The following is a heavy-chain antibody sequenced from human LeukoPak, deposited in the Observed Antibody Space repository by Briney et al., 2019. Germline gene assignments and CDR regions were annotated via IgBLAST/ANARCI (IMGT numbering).Heavy chain of an antibody. CDR2: IKSKTDGGAT. D-gene: IGHD2-2*01. Sequence: GGSLRLSCAASGFTFSNAWMSWVRQAPGKGLEWVGRIKSKTDGGATDYAAPVKGRFTISRDDSKNTLYLQMNSLKTEDTAVYYCTTQDIVVVPAAEFDYWGQGTLVTVSS. CDR3: TTQDIVVVPAAEFDY. CDR1: GFTFSNAW. V-gene: IGHV3-15*01. J-gene: IGHJ4*02.